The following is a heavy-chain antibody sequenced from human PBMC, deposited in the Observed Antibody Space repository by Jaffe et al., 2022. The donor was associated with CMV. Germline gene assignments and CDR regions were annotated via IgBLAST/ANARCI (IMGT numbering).Heavy chain of an antibody. CDR2: IKQDGSEK. CDR3: ARDPNFTYYYDSSGYYGGVLDY. CDR1: GFTFSSYW. D-gene: IGHD3-22*01. J-gene: IGHJ4*02. V-gene: IGHV3-7*03. Sequence: EVQLVESGGGLVQPGGSLRLSCAASGFTFSSYWMSWVRQAPGKGLEWVANIKQDGSEKYYVDSVKGRFTISRDNAKNSLYLQMNSLRAEDTAVYYCARDPNFTYYYDSSGYYGGVLDYWGQGTLVTVSS.